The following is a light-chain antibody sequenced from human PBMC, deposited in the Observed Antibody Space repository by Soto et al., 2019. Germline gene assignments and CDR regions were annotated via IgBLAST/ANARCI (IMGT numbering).Light chain of an antibody. CDR3: SSYTSSFSYV. CDR1: SSDVGAYKY. Sequence: QSALTQPASVSGSPGQSITISCTGTSSDVGAYKYVSWYQQHPGKAPKLMIYDVSDRPSGVSNRFSGSKSGNTASLTISGLQADDEADYYCSSYTSSFSYVFGPGTKVTVL. CDR2: DVS. J-gene: IGLJ1*01. V-gene: IGLV2-14*01.